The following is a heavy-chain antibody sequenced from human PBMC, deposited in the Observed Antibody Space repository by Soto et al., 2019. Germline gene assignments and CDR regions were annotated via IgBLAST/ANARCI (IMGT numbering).Heavy chain of an antibody. CDR1: GGTFTSYA. Sequence: QVQLVQSGAEVKKPGSSVKVSCKASGGTFTSYAISWVRQAPEQGLEWMGGIIPIFGTANYAQKFQGRVTITADESTSTAYMELSSLRSEDTAVYYCARGRIGGATTPFDYWGQGTLVTVSS. D-gene: IGHD1-26*01. V-gene: IGHV1-69*01. CDR2: IIPIFGTA. CDR3: ARGRIGGATTPFDY. J-gene: IGHJ4*02.